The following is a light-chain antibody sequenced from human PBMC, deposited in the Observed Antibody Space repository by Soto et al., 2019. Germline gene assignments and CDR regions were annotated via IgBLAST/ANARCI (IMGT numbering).Light chain of an antibody. J-gene: IGLJ2*01. CDR1: AFPKKY. V-gene: IGLV3-10*01. Sequence: SYELTQPPSVSVSPGQTARITCSGDAFPKKYGYWYQQKSGQAPVLIIYEDIKRPSGIPERFSGSTSGPMATLTISGAQVEDEADYYCYSPDSSGGVFGGGTKLTVL. CDR2: EDI. CDR3: YSPDSSGGV.